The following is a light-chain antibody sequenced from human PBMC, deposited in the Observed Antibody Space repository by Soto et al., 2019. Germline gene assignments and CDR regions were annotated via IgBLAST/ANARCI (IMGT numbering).Light chain of an antibody. Sequence: EIVLTQSPGTLSLSPGERATLSCRASQSVSSSYLAWYQQKPGQAPRLLIYGASSRATGIPDKFNGSGSGTDLTLTISRLEPEDFAVYYCQQYGSSPTWTFGQGTKVDIK. CDR1: QSVSSSY. CDR3: QQYGSSPTWT. CDR2: GAS. J-gene: IGKJ1*01. V-gene: IGKV3-20*01.